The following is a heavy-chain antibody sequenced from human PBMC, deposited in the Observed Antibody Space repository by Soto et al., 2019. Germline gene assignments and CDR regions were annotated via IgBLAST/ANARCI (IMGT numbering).Heavy chain of an antibody. V-gene: IGHV1-69*13. CDR3: ARVGAESLASSGYYYGPFDY. J-gene: IGHJ4*02. D-gene: IGHD3-22*01. Sequence: SVKVSCKASGGTFSSYAISWVRQAPGQGLEWMGGIIPIFGTANYAQKFQGRVTITADESTSTAYMELSSLRSEDTAAYYCARVGAESLASSGYYYGPFDYWGQGTLVTVSS. CDR2: IIPIFGTA. CDR1: GGTFSSYA.